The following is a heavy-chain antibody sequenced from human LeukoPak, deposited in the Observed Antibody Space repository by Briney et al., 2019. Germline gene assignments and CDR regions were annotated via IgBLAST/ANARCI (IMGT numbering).Heavy chain of an antibody. CDR3: ASDSVWFGELLPYY. J-gene: IGHJ4*02. CDR1: GFTFSNYG. Sequence: GGSLRLSCAASGFTFSNYGMHWVRQAPGKGLEWVSVIYSGGSTYYADSVKGRFTISRDNSKNTLYLQMNSLRAEDTAVYYCASDSVWFGELLPYYWGQGTLVTVSS. V-gene: IGHV3-66*01. D-gene: IGHD3-10*01. CDR2: IYSGGST.